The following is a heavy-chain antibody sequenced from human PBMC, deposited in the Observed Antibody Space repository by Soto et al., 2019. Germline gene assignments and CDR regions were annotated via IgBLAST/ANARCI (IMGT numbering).Heavy chain of an antibody. CDR1: GFTFNSYG. CDR3: AREAY. J-gene: IGHJ4*02. Sequence: QVQLVESGGGVVQPGRSLRLSCAASGFTFNSYGMHWVRQAPGKGLEWVAVISYDGSNKYYADSVKGRFTISRDNSKNTLYLQMNSLRAEDTAVYYCAREAYWGQGTLVTVSS. V-gene: IGHV3-30*03. CDR2: ISYDGSNK.